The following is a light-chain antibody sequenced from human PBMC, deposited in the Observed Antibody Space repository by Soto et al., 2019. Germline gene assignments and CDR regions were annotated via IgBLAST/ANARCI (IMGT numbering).Light chain of an antibody. CDR1: QTIRSNY. CDR2: GAS. Sequence: ETVLTQSPGTLSLSPGERATLSCGASQTIRSNYLAWYRQTPGQAPRLLIYGASNRATGIADRFSGSGSGTDFTLIISRLEPEDFALYYCQQYGSSPWTFGYGTKVEIK. J-gene: IGKJ1*01. CDR3: QQYGSSPWT. V-gene: IGKV3-20*01.